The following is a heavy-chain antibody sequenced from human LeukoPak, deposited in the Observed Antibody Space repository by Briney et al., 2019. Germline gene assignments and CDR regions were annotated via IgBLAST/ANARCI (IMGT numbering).Heavy chain of an antibody. CDR3: AREPPFYGGPHNNYFDY. CDR2: INTNTGNP. CDR1: GYTFTSYA. D-gene: IGHD4-23*01. V-gene: IGHV7-4-1*02. Sequence: ASVKVSCKASGYTFTSYAMNWVRQAPGQGLEWMGWINTNTGNPTYAQGFTGRFVFSLDTSVSTAYLQISSLKAEDTAVYYCAREPPFYGGPHNNYFDYWGQGTLVTVSS. J-gene: IGHJ4*02.